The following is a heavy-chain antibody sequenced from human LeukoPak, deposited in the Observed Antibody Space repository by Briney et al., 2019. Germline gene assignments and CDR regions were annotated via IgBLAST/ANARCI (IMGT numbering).Heavy chain of an antibody. V-gene: IGHV3-23*01. CDR1: GFTFRSFA. Sequence: GGSLRLSCAASGFTFRSFAMSWVRQAPGKGLEWVAVTSGDEDSTHYAESVRGRFIISTDNSKNSLSLQMNSLRAEDTAVYYCTKDVMTGFSSGWYSGSWGQGTQVTVSS. CDR2: TSGDEDST. D-gene: IGHD6-25*01. J-gene: IGHJ4*02. CDR3: TKDVMTGFSSGWYSGS.